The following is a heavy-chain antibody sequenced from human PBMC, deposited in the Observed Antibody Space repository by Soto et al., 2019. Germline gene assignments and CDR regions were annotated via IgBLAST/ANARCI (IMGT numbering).Heavy chain of an antibody. CDR1: RVTFTHAL. V-gene: IGHV3-15*01. D-gene: IGHD2-21*02. Sequence: GGSRRLWCGASRVTFTHALTRWVRHSPGRGLEXVGRIQSKLDGGTTDYASSVKGRFTISRDDSKNKLYLQMNSLQSEDTAGYYCTMGPICVGDCYSGTLDYWGQGTLVTVSS. CDR2: IQSKLDGGTT. CDR3: TMGPICVGDCYSGTLDY. J-gene: IGHJ4*02.